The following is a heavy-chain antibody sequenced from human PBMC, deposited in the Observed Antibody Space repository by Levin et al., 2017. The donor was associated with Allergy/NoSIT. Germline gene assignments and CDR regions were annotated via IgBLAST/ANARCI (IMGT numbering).Heavy chain of an antibody. CDR3: ARRRDYASSGSGYYYGLDV. D-gene: IGHD6-25*01. J-gene: IGHJ6*02. CDR1: GYNFSTDW. Sequence: GGSLRLSCQGSGYNFSTDWIAWVRQMPGKGLEWMGIIYPGDSDTRYSPSFQGQVTFSADKTISTAYLQWSSLEASDTATYYCARRRDYASSGSGYYYGLDVWGQGTTVTVSS. CDR2: IYPGDSDT. V-gene: IGHV5-51*01.